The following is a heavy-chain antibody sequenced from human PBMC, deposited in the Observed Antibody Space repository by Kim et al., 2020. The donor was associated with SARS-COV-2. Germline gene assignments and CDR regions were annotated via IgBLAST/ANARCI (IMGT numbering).Heavy chain of an antibody. CDR1: GGSVSSGSYY. Sequence: SETLSLTCTVSGGSVSSGSYYWSWIRQPPGKGLEWIGYIYYSGSTNYNPSLKSRVTISVDTSKNQFSLKLSSVTAADTAVYYCARDRNITIFGVDLYGMDVWGQGTTVTVSS. CDR2: IYYSGST. J-gene: IGHJ6*02. V-gene: IGHV4-61*01. D-gene: IGHD3-3*01. CDR3: ARDRNITIFGVDLYGMDV.